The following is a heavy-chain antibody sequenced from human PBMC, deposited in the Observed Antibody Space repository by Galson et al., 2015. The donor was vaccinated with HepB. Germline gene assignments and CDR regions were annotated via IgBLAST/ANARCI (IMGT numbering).Heavy chain of an antibody. V-gene: IGHV1-18*01. J-gene: IGHJ3*02. CDR1: GYSFTSYG. CDR2: ISGYNGKA. Sequence: SVKVSCKASGYSFTSYGVTWARQAPGQGLQWMGWISGYNGKAIYAQESQDRVTLTTDTSTTTASMEVRRLTSDDTAIYYCARDLAAETTDAFDIWGQGTMVIVSS. CDR3: ARDLAAETTDAFDI. D-gene: IGHD6-13*01.